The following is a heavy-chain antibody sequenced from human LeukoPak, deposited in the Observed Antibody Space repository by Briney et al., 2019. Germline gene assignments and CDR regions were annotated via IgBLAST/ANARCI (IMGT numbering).Heavy chain of an antibody. Sequence: SGGSLTLSCAASGFTLSRYGMQCVRPAPGKGLEWVAVISYVGSNKYHADSVKGRFTISRDNSKNTLYLQMNSQRAEDTAVYYYARVLYRIVGVTRDTFDIWGQGTMVTVFS. J-gene: IGHJ3*02. V-gene: IGHV3-30*03. CDR2: ISYVGSNK. D-gene: IGHD1-26*01. CDR3: ARVLYRIVGVTRDTFDI. CDR1: GFTLSRYG.